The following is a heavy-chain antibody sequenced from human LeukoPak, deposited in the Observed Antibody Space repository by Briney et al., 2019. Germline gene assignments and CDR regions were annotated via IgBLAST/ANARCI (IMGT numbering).Heavy chain of an antibody. V-gene: IGHV1-18*01. J-gene: IGHJ5*02. CDR2: ISAYNGNT. CDR1: GYTFTSYG. Sequence: ASVKVSCKASGYTFTSYGINWVRQAPGQGLEWMGWISAYNGNTNYAQKLQGRVTMTTDTSTSTAYMELRSLRSDDTAVYYCARDMRAAAGIAAPNWFDPWGQGTLVTVSS. CDR3: ARDMRAAAGIAAPNWFDP. D-gene: IGHD6-13*01.